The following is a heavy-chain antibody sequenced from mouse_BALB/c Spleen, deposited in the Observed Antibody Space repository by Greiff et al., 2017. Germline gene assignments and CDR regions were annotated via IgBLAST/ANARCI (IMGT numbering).Heavy chain of an antibody. J-gene: IGHJ1*01. Sequence: EVKVVESGGGLVKPGGSLKLSCAASGFTFSSYTMSWVRQTPEKRLEWVATISSGGSYTYYPDSVKGRFTISRDNAKNTLYLQMSSLKSEDTAMYYCTRIYDGYYWYFDVWGAGTTVTVSS. CDR3: TRIYDGYYWYFDV. CDR2: ISSGGSYT. D-gene: IGHD2-3*01. CDR1: GFTFSSYT. V-gene: IGHV5-6-4*01.